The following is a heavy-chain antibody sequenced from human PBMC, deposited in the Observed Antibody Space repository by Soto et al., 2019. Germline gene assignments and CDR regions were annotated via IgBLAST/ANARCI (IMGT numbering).Heavy chain of an antibody. CDR1: GFSFTTYT. V-gene: IGHV3-21*01. J-gene: IGHJ6*02. Sequence: PGGSLRLSCATSGFSFTTYTMVWVRRGPGKGLEWVSSINGTGNYKYYADSVKGRFTISRDNARKSLSLQMNSLRAEDTAVYYCVTSTLGGYYYGMDVWGQGTTVTVSS. CDR3: VTSTLGGYYYGMDV. CDR2: INGTGNYK.